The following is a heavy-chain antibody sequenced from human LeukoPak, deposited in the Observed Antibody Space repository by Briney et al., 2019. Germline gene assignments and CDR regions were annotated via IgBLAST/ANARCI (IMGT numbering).Heavy chain of an antibody. CDR2: IYYSGSA. J-gene: IGHJ4*02. Sequence: PSETLSLTCTVSGDSISSSTYYWGWIRQPPRKGLEYIGSIYYSGSAYYNPSLKSRVTISVDTSKNQFSLKLSSVTAADTSVYYCARQFNPYYYDSTDYHYFDYWGQGTLVTVSS. CDR1: GDSISSSTYY. V-gene: IGHV4-39*01. CDR3: ARQFNPYYYDSTDYHYFDY. D-gene: IGHD3-22*01.